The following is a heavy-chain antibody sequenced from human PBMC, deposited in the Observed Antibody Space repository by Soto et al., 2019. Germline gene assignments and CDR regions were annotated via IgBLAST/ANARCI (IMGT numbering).Heavy chain of an antibody. CDR2: INAGNGNT. D-gene: IGHD3-16*01. CDR1: GYTFTSYA. CDR3: ARARMINSPPYCDY. J-gene: IGHJ4*02. V-gene: IGHV1-3*01. Sequence: QVQLVQSGAEVKKPGASVKVSCKASGYTFTSYAMHWVRQAPGQRLEWMGWINAGNGNTKYSKKFQGRVTITRDTSVSTAYMELSSLRSEDTAVYYCARARMINSPPYCDYWGQGTLVTVSS.